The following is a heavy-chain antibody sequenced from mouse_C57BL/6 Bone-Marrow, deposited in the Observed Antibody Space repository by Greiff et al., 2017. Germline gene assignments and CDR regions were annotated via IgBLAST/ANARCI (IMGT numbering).Heavy chain of an antibody. CDR3: ACYLAWFAY. D-gene: IGHD5-5*01. V-gene: IGHV1-9*01. CDR2: ILPGSGST. CDR1: GYTFTGYW. Sequence: VKLMESGAELMKPGASVKLSCKATGYTFTGYWIEWVKQRPGHGLEWIGEILPGSGSTNYNEKFKGKATFTADTSSNTAYMQLRRLTSEDSAIYFCACYLAWFAYWGQGTLVTVSA. J-gene: IGHJ3*01.